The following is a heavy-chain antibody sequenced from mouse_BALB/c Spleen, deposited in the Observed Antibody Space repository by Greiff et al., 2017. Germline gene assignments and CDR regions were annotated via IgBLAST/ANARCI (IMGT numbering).Heavy chain of an antibody. V-gene: IGHV5-6-5*01. Sequence: EVKLQESGGGLVKPGGSLKLSCAASGFTFSSYAMSWVRQTPEKRLEWVASISSGGSTYYPDSVKGRFTISRDNARNILYLQMSSLRSEDTAMYYCASYYSRGYFDVWGAGTTVTVSS. CDR1: GFTFSSYA. J-gene: IGHJ1*01. D-gene: IGHD2-12*01. CDR3: ASYYSRGYFDV. CDR2: ISSGGST.